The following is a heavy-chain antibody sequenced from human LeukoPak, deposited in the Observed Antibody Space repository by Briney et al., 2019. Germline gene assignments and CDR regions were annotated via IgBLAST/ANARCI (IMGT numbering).Heavy chain of an antibody. CDR3: ARDLRYSSSFYGMDV. CDR1: GFTLSTYR. D-gene: IGHD6-6*01. Sequence: GGSLRLSCVASGFTLSTYRMNWVRQAPGKGLEWVSYISTSSSTIYYADSVKGRFTISRDNAKNSLYLQMNSLRAEDTAVYYWARDLRYSSSFYGMDVWGQGTTVTVSS. V-gene: IGHV3-48*01. J-gene: IGHJ6*02. CDR2: ISTSSSTI.